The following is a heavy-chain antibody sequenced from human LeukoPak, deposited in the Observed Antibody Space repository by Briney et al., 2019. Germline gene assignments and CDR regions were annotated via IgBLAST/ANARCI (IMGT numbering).Heavy chain of an antibody. CDR3: ARVGSGWYDY. CDR1: GGSISSGGYS. D-gene: IGHD6-19*01. CDR2: IYHSGST. Sequence: PSQTLSLTCAVSGGSISSGGYSWSWIRQPPGKGLAWIGYIYHSGSTYYNPSLKSRVTISVDRSKNQFSLKLSSVTAADTAVYYCARVGSGWYDYWGQGTLVTVSS. J-gene: IGHJ4*02. V-gene: IGHV4-30-2*01.